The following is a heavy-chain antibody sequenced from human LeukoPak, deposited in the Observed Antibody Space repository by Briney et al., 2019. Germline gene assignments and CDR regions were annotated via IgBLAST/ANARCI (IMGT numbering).Heavy chain of an antibody. CDR2: IRGCGDST. D-gene: IGHD2-2*01. Sequence: GGSLRLSCAPSGLTFSTYDTSWVPHPPGKGLEWGSGIRGCGDSTYYADSVKGRFTIARNNSKNTLYLQMNSLRVEDTAIYCCGRARNCSSTSCFIDYWGQGTLVTVSS. J-gene: IGHJ4*02. V-gene: IGHV3-23*01. CDR3: GRARNCSSTSCFIDY. CDR1: GLTFSTYD.